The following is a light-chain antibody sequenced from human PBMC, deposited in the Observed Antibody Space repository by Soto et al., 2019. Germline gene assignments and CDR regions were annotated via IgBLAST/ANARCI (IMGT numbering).Light chain of an antibody. Sequence: SYELTQPPSVSVSPGQTATITCSGDELGTSYVRWYQKKPGQSPVLVIYQDTNRPSGIPERFSGSSSGNTATLTISGTQAMDEADYYCQAWDSSTAYVFGTGTKVTVL. CDR1: ELGTSY. V-gene: IGLV3-1*01. CDR2: QDT. J-gene: IGLJ1*01. CDR3: QAWDSSTAYV.